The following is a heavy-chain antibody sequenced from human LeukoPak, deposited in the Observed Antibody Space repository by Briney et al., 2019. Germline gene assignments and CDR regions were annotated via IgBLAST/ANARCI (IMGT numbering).Heavy chain of an antibody. CDR2: IYYSGST. Sequence: SETLSLTCTVSGGSISSYYWSWIRQPPGKGLEWIGYIYYSGSTNYNPSLKSRVTISVDTSKNQFSLKLSSVTAADTAVYYCARLRSDDYRINYWGQGTLVTVSS. V-gene: IGHV4-59*08. CDR3: ARLRSDDYRINY. J-gene: IGHJ4*02. D-gene: IGHD4-11*01. CDR1: GGSISSYY.